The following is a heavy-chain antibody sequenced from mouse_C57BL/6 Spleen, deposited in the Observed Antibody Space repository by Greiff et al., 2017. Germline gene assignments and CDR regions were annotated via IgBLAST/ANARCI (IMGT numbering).Heavy chain of an antibody. V-gene: IGHV5-17*01. CDR2: ISSGSSTI. J-gene: IGHJ2*01. Sequence: EVKLMESGGGLVKPGGSLKLSCAASGFTFSDYGMHWVRQAPEKGLEWVAYISSGSSTIYYADTVKGRFTISRDNAKNTLFLQMTSLRSEDTAMYYCARSYYGYDGGFDYWGQGTTLTVSS. CDR1: GFTFSDYG. CDR3: ARSYYGYDGGFDY. D-gene: IGHD2-2*01.